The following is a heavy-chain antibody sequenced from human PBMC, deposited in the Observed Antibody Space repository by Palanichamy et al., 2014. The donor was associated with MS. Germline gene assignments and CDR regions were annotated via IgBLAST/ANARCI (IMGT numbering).Heavy chain of an antibody. CDR2: VFYSGTT. CDR3: VRHVGQRLRYYYYGMDV. J-gene: IGHJ6*02. CDR1: GGSISNNNYY. D-gene: IGHD6-25*01. Sequence: LQPAGVGPRTGEAFGDPALTCTVSGGSISNNNYYWGWIRQPPGKGLEWVGTVFYSGTTYYNPSLKSRVTLSVDTSKNQFSLNLSSVTAADTAVYYCVRHVGQRLRYYYYGMDVWGQGTTVTVFS. V-gene: IGHV4-39*01.